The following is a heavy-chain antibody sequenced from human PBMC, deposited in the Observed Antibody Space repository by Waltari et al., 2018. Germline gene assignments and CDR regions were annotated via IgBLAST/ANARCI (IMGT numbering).Heavy chain of an antibody. Sequence: QLQLQESGPGLVKPSETLSLTCTVSGGSISSSSYYWGWIRQPPGKGLEWIGSIYYSGSTYYTPSLKRRVPISVDTSKNQFSLKLSSVTAADTAVYYCARHATLIAPYDYWGQGTLVTVSS. CDR1: GGSISSSSYY. CDR2: IYYSGST. V-gene: IGHV4-39*01. CDR3: ARHATLIAPYDY. J-gene: IGHJ4*02. D-gene: IGHD6-13*01.